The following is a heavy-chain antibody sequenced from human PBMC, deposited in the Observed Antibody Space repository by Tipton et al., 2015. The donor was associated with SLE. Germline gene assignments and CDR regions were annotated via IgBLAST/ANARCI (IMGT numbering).Heavy chain of an antibody. D-gene: IGHD3-10*01. V-gene: IGHV3-23*03. Sequence: SLRLSCAASGFTFSSYAMSWVRQAPGKGLEWVSVIYSGGSTYYADSVKGRFTISRDNSKNTLYLQMNSLRAEDTAVYYCAKSYGSGSYYHLFDYWGQGTLVTVSS. CDR2: IYSGGST. J-gene: IGHJ4*02. CDR3: AKSYGSGSYYHLFDY. CDR1: GFTFSSYA.